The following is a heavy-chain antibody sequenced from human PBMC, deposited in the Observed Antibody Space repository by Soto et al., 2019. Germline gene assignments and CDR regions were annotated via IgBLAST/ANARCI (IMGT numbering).Heavy chain of an antibody. CDR3: ARESEQWMFDP. CDR1: GFTFSSYS. Sequence: GGSLRLSCAASGFTFSSYSMNWVRQAPGKGLEWVSYISSSSSTIYYADSVKGRFTISRDNAKNSLYLQMNSLRAEDTAVYYCARESEQWMFDPWGQGTLVTVSS. CDR2: ISSSSSTI. V-gene: IGHV3-48*01. J-gene: IGHJ5*02. D-gene: IGHD6-19*01.